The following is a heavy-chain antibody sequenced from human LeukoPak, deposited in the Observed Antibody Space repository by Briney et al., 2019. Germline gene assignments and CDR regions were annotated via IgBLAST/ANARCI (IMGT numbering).Heavy chain of an antibody. CDR2: IDPSDSYT. J-gene: IGHJ4*02. CDR1: GYSFTSYW. Sequence: GESLKISCEGSGYSFTSYWISWVRQMPEKGLEWMGRIDPSDSYTNYSPSFQGHVTISADKSISTAYLQWSSLKASDTAMYYCARPGYYYDSSGYYLWGQGTLVTVSS. D-gene: IGHD3-22*01. V-gene: IGHV5-10-1*01. CDR3: ARPGYYYDSSGYYL.